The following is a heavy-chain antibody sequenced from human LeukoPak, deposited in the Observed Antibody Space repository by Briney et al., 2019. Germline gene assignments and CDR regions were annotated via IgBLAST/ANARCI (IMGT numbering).Heavy chain of an antibody. J-gene: IGHJ4*02. Sequence: GRSLRLSCAASGFTFDDYAMHWVRQAPGKGQEWVSGISWNSGSIGYADSVKGRFTISRDNAKNSLYLQMNSLRAEDTALYYCAKGPYYYDSSGGFDYWGQGTLVTVSS. D-gene: IGHD3-22*01. CDR1: GFTFDDYA. V-gene: IGHV3-9*01. CDR3: AKGPYYYDSSGGFDY. CDR2: ISWNSGSI.